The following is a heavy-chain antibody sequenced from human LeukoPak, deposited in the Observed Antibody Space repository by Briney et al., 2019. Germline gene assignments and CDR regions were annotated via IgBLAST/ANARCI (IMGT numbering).Heavy chain of an antibody. CDR3: ARWVDIVVVPAAARGDY. D-gene: IGHD2-2*01. Sequence: ASVKVSCKASGYTFTSYGISWVRQAPGQGLEWMGWISAYNGNTNYAQKLQGRVTMATDTSTSTAYMELRSLRSDDTAVYYCARWVDIVVVPAAARGDYWGQGTLVTVSS. J-gene: IGHJ4*02. V-gene: IGHV1-18*01. CDR2: ISAYNGNT. CDR1: GYTFTSYG.